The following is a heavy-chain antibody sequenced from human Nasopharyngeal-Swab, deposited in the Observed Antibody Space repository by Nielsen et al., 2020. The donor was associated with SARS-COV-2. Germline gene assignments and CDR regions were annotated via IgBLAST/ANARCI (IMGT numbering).Heavy chain of an antibody. D-gene: IGHD6-13*01. V-gene: IGHV3-23*01. Sequence: RGSLRLSCPASGFTLTSYAMNWVRPAPGKGLEWVSAISGSGGDTYYADSVKGRFTISRDNSKNTLYLRMNSLRAEDTAVYYCAKDGSSSPTYWGQGTLVTVSS. CDR1: GFTLTSYA. CDR2: ISGSGGDT. CDR3: AKDGSSSPTY. J-gene: IGHJ4*02.